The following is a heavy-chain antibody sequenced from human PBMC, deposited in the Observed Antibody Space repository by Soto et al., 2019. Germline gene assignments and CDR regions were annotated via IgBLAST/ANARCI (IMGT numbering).Heavy chain of an antibody. CDR2: IYHSGST. D-gene: IGHD3-3*01. V-gene: IGHV4-30-2*01. CDR3: ASGLRFKYYEARGYPDY. Sequence: SETLSLTCAVSGGSISSGGYSWSWIRQPPGKGLEWIGYIYHSGSTYYNPSLKSRVTISVDRSKNQFSLKLSSVTAADTALYYCASGLRFKYYEARGYPDYWGPGTLLTVS. CDR1: GGSISSGGYS. J-gene: IGHJ4*02.